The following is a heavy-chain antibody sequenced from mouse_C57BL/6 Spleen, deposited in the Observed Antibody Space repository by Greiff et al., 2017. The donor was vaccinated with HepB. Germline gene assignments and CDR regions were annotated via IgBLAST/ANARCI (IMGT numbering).Heavy chain of an antibody. CDR1: GYTFTDYE. J-gene: IGHJ2*01. CDR3: TRLGRGGYFDY. Sequence: QVHVKQSGAELVRPGASVTLSCKASGYTFTDYEMHWVKQTPVHGLEWIGAIDPETGGTAYNQKFKGKAILTADKSSSTAYMELRSLTSEDSAVYYCTRLGRGGYFDYWGQGTTLTVSS. D-gene: IGHD4-1*01. CDR2: IDPETGGT. V-gene: IGHV1-15*01.